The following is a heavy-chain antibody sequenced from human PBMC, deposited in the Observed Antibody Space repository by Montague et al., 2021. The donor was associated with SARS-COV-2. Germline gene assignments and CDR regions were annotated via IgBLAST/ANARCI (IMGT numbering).Heavy chain of an antibody. J-gene: IGHJ6*02. D-gene: IGHD5-12*01. CDR1: GGSMTSALYY. CDR2: INSSGRT. Sequence: TLSLTCSVSGGSMTSALYYWSWIRQRPGKGLEWIAYINSSGRTNYNSSLRSRLSISLDASNSQFSLKLSSVTAADTAVYYCAGKDIALGYGVDAWGQGTTVTVSS. V-gene: IGHV4-31*03. CDR3: AGKDIALGYGVDA.